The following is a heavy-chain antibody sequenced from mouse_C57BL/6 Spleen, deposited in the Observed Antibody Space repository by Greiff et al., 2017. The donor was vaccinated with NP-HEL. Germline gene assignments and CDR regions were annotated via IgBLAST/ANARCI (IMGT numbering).Heavy chain of an antibody. CDR1: GYTFTSYW. CDR3: ARYRDSNYVPFFDY. Sequence: QVQLQQPGAELVKPGASVKLSCKASGYTFTSYWMHWVKQRPGQGLEWIGMIHPNSGSTNYNEKFKSKATLTVDKSSSTAYMQLSSLTSEDSAVYYCARYRDSNYVPFFDYWGQGTTLTVSS. D-gene: IGHD2-5*01. V-gene: IGHV1-64*01. CDR2: IHPNSGST. J-gene: IGHJ2*01.